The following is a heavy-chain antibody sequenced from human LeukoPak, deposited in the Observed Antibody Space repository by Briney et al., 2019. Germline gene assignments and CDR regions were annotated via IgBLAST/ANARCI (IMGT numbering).Heavy chain of an antibody. V-gene: IGHV3-7*01. CDR3: ARDLAYSRLDY. Sequence: GGSLRLSCAASGFKFNTYIMNWIRQAPGKGLEWVASINPEGSEKYSADSVKGRFTISRDNAKNSLYLQMDSLRVEDTAFYYCARDLAYSRLDYWGQGMLVTVSS. CDR2: INPEGSEK. J-gene: IGHJ4*02. D-gene: IGHD5-18*01. CDR1: GFKFNTYI.